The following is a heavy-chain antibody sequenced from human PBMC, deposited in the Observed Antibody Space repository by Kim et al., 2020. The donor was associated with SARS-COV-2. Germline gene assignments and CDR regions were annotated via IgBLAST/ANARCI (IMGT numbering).Heavy chain of an antibody. J-gene: IGHJ4*02. V-gene: IGHV4-39*01. D-gene: IGHD5-12*01. CDR2: MYYSGST. CDR3: AGHSYDQYRTIDY. CDR1: GGIGSYY. Sequence: SETLSLTCTVSGGIGSYYWAWIRQPPGKGLEWIGTMYYSGSTYYNPSLRSRVAMSVDRSNNQFSLKLNSVTAADTALYYCAGHSYDQYRTIDYWRQGTLVTVSS.